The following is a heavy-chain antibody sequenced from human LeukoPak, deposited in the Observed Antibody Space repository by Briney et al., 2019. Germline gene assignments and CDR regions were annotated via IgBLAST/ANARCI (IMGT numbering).Heavy chain of an antibody. CDR2: INSDGSST. Sequence: GGSLRLSCTASGFTFSSYWMHWVRQAPGKGLVSVSRINSDGSSTSYADSAKGRFTISRDNAKKTLYLQMNSLRAEDTAVYYCASPRGEYYYGMDVWGQGTTVTVSS. D-gene: IGHD3-16*01. CDR1: GFTFSSYW. V-gene: IGHV3-74*01. J-gene: IGHJ6*02. CDR3: ASPRGEYYYGMDV.